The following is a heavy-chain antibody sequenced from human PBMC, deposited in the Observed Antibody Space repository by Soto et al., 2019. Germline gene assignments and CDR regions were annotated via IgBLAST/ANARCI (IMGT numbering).Heavy chain of an antibody. J-gene: IGHJ4*02. Sequence: GASVKVSCKASGGTFSSYAISWVRQAPGQGLEWMGGIIPIFGTANYAQKFQGRVTITAVESTSTAYMELSSLRSEDTAVYYCARMYSSNFVDYWGQGTLVTVSS. CDR1: GGTFSSYA. CDR2: IIPIFGTA. CDR3: ARMYSSNFVDY. V-gene: IGHV1-69*13. D-gene: IGHD6-13*01.